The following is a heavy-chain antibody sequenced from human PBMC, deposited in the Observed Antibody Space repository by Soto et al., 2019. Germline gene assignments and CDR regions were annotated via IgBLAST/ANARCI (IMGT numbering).Heavy chain of an antibody. D-gene: IGHD6-13*01. CDR3: AHRGGAAVGLYYFDY. V-gene: IGHV2-5*01. Sequence: SGPTLVNPTQTLTLTCTFSGFSLSTTGVGVGWIRQPPGKVLEWLALIYWHDDKRYSPSLKSRLTITKDTSKNQVVLTMTNVDPVDTATYYCAHRGGAAVGLYYFDYWGPGTLVTVSS. J-gene: IGHJ4*02. CDR1: GFSLSTTGVG. CDR2: IYWHDDK.